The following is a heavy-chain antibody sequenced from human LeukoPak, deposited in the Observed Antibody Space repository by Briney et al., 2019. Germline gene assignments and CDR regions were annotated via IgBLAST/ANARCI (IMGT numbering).Heavy chain of an antibody. CDR1: GYSFTSYW. CDR2: IDPSDSYT. D-gene: IGHD2-15*01. CDR3: ARQGFVVVVAAPDY. V-gene: IGHV5-10-1*01. J-gene: IGHJ4*02. Sequence: GESLKIYCKGSGYSFTSYWISWVRQMPGKGLEWMGRIDPSDSYTNYSPSFQGHVTISADKSISTAYLQWSSLKASDTAMYYCARQGFVVVVAAPDYWGQGTLVTVSS.